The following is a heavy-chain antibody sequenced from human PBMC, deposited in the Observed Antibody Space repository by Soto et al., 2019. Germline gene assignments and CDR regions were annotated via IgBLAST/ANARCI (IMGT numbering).Heavy chain of an antibody. V-gene: IGHV4-61*01. CDR2: IYYTGAT. CDR3: SRGPGGLYRESDY. J-gene: IGHJ4*02. D-gene: IGHD2-8*02. CDR1: GGSVSSGSYY. Sequence: PSETLSLTCAVSGGSVSSGSYYWTWIRQPPGRGLEWIGYIYYTGATDANPSLNSRVTISLDTSKNQFSLNLNSVTAADAVVYYCSRGPGGLYRESDYWGQGTPVTVSS.